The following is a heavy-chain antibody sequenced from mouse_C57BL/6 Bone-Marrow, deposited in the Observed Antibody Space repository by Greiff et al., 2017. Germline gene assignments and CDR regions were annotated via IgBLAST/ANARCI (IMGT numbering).Heavy chain of an antibody. CDR3: AGSTAGVV. V-gene: IGHV1-64*01. CDR2: IHPSSGNT. Sequence: QVQLQQPGAELVKPGASVKLSCKASGYTFTSYWMHWVKQRPGQGLEWIGMIHPSSGNTNYNEKFKGKATLTVDKSSSTAYMQLSSLTSEDSAVFYCAGSTAGVVWGTGTTVTVSS. D-gene: IGHD4-1*02. J-gene: IGHJ1*03. CDR1: GYTFTSYW.